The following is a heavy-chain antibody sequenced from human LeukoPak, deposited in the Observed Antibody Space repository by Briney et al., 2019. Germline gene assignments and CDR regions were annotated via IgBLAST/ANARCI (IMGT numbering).Heavy chain of an antibody. J-gene: IGHJ4*02. CDR1: GFTVSSNY. CDR3: ARATVVVPAARSWDY. CDR2: IYSGGST. V-gene: IGHV3-66*02. Sequence: GGSLRLSCAASGFTVSSNYMSWVRQAPGKGLEWVSVIYSGGSTYYADSVKGRFTISRDNSKNTLYLQMNSLRAEDTAVYYCARATVVVPAARSWDYWGQRTLVTVSS. D-gene: IGHD2-2*01.